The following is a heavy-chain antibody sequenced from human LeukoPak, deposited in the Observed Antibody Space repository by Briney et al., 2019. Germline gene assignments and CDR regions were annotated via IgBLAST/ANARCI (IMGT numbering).Heavy chain of an antibody. CDR3: ASNSGYDFNFQGFDT. CDR1: GYSFTSYW. J-gene: IGHJ5*02. D-gene: IGHD5-12*01. CDR2: IYPGDSDN. V-gene: IGHV5-51*01. Sequence: KPGESLKISCKGSGYSFTSYWIGWVRQMPGKGLEWMGIIYPGDSDNRYSPAFPGQVTISADKSISTAYLQWSSMKASETDMYYCASNSGYDFNFQGFDTWGQGTLVTVSS.